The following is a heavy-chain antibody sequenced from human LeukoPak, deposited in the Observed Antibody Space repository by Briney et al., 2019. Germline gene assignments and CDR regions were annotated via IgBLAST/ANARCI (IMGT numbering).Heavy chain of an antibody. CDR1: GVSISSYY. CDR3: ARSSIAVAGNYYFDY. V-gene: IGHV4-59*01. D-gene: IGHD6-19*01. J-gene: IGHJ4*02. CDR2: IYYSGST. Sequence: SETLSLTCTVSGVSISSYYWSWIRQPPGKGLEWIGYIYYSGSTNYNPSLKSRVTISVDTSKNQFSLKLSSVTAADTAVYYCARSSIAVAGNYYFDYWGQGALVTVSS.